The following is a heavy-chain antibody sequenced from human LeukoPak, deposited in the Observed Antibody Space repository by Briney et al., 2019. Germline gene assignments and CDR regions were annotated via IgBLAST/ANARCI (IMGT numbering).Heavy chain of an antibody. CDR3: ARAEHY. CDR1: GGSFSGYY. V-gene: IGHV4-34*01. J-gene: IGHJ4*02. D-gene: IGHD1/OR15-1a*01. CDR2: INHSGST. Sequence: SETLSLTCAVYGGSFSGYYWSWIRQPPGKGLEWIGEINHSGSTNYNPSLKSRVTISVDTSKNQFSLKLSSVTAADTAVYYCARAEHYWGQGTLVTVSS.